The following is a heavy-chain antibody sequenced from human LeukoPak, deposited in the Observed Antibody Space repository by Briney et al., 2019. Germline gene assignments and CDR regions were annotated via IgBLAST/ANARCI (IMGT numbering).Heavy chain of an antibody. J-gene: IGHJ3*02. CDR2: ISYDGSNK. V-gene: IGHV3-30*01. Sequence: GGSLRLSCAASGFTFSSYAMHWVRQAPGKGLEWVAVISYDGSNKYYADSVKGRFTISRDDSKNTLYLQMNSLRAEDTAVYYCARVRKNWNDAFDIWGQGTMVAVSS. CDR1: GFTFSSYA. D-gene: IGHD1-1*01. CDR3: ARVRKNWNDAFDI.